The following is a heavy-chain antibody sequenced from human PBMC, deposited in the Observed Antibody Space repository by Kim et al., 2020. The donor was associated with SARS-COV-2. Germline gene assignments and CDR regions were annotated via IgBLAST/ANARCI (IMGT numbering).Heavy chain of an antibody. V-gene: IGHV3-30*10. CDR3: STDSGGSGTKLDY. D-gene: IGHD3-10*01. Sequence: TATVKGRFTISRDRSRNTLSLQMDSLRVDDTAVYYCSTDSGGSGTKLDYWGQGILVTVSS. J-gene: IGHJ4*02.